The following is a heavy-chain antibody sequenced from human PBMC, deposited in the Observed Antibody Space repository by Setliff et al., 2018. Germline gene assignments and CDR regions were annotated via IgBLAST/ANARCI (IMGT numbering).Heavy chain of an antibody. J-gene: IGHJ6*03. D-gene: IGHD1-1*01. V-gene: IGHV3-15*05. CDR2: VKSRSDGGTT. CDR3: ARDTQGDGNYLMDV. Sequence: SCAASGFSFNNAWMAWFRQAPGKGLEWLGRVKSRSDGGTTDYTTPLKGRFTITRDDSKDTLYLRMNSLRVEDTAVYYCARDTQGDGNYLMDVWGKGTTVTVSS. CDR1: GFSFNNAW.